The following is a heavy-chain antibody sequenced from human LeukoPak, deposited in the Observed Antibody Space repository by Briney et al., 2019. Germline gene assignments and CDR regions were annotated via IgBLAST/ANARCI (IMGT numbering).Heavy chain of an antibody. V-gene: IGHV4-61*01. D-gene: IGHD6-13*01. CDR3: ARDRSRYSSTWGFDY. CDR2: IYYSGST. J-gene: IGHJ4*02. CDR1: GGSVSSGSYY. Sequence: SETLSLTCTVSGGSVSSGSYYWSWIRQPPGKGLEWIGYIYYSGSTNYNPSLKSRVTISEDTSKNQFSLKLSSVTAADTAVYYCARDRSRYSSTWGFDYWGQGTLVTVSS.